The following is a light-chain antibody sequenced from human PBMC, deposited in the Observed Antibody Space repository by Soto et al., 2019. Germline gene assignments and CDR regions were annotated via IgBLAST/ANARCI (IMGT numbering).Light chain of an antibody. Sequence: QSVLTQPRSVSGSPGQSVTISCTGTSGDVGGYNYVSWYQHHLGKAPRLLIYDVAKRPSGVPDRFSASKSGNTASLTISGLQAEDEAYFYCCSYADSNILVFGGGTKLTVL. J-gene: IGLJ2*01. V-gene: IGLV2-11*01. CDR1: SGDVGGYNY. CDR2: DVA. CDR3: CSYADSNILV.